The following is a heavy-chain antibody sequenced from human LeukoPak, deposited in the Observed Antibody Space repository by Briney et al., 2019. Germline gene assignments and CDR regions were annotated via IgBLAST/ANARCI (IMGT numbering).Heavy chain of an antibody. J-gene: IGHJ3*01. CDR1: GVSISSYY. V-gene: IGHV4-59*08. CDR3: ARHDGSSWYYAFDV. Sequence: SEALSLTCTVSGVSISSYYWSWVRQPPGKGLEWIGYIYYSGSTNYSPSLKSRVTISLDTSKNQFSLKLSSVTAADTAVYYCARHDGSSWYYAFDVWGQGTMVTVSS. D-gene: IGHD6-13*01. CDR2: IYYSGST.